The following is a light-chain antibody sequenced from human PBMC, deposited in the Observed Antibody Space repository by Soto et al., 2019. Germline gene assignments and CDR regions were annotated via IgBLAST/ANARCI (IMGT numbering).Light chain of an antibody. CDR2: GAS. CDR1: QYIGSAV. V-gene: IGKV3-20*01. CDR3: QQYCSSIT. J-gene: IGKJ4*01. Sequence: EVVLTQSPATLSVSPGDRATLSCRASQYIGSAVAWYHQRSGQAPRLLIYGASSRATGIPDRFSGSGSGTDFSLTISRLESEDFAVYYCQQYCSSITFGVGTQLDI.